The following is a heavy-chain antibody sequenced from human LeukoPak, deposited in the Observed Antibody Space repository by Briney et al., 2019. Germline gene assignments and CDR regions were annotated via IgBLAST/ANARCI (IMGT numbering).Heavy chain of an antibody. Sequence: SETLSLTCTVSGGSISSYYWSWIRQPPGKGLEWIGYIYYSGSTNYNPSLKSRVTISVDTSKNQFSLKLSSVTAADTAVYYCARDKQRAAAGTTGFDPWGQGTLVTVSS. V-gene: IGHV4-59*01. CDR3: ARDKQRAAAGTTGFDP. CDR1: GGSISSYY. J-gene: IGHJ5*02. CDR2: IYYSGST. D-gene: IGHD6-13*01.